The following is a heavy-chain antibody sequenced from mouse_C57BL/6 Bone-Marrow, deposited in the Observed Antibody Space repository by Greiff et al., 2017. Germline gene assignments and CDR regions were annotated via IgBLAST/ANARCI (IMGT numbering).Heavy chain of an antibody. CDR3: ARGGYPWFAY. CDR2: IYPRSGNT. CDR1: GYTFTSYG. Sequence: VQLQQSGAELARPGASVKLSCKASGYTFTSYGISWVKQRTGQGLEWIGEIYPRSGNTYYNEKFKGKATPTADKSSSTAYMELRSLTSEDSAVYFCARGGYPWFAYWGQGTLVTVSA. V-gene: IGHV1-81*01. J-gene: IGHJ3*01. D-gene: IGHD2-2*01.